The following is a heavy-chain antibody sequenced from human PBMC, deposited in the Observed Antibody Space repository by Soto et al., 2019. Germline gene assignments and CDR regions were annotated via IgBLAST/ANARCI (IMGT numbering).Heavy chain of an antibody. Sequence: SETLSLTCAFSGGSFDDFYWSWVRQSPGKGLEWVGEISHDGGTNYSPSLASRVSISVDTSKNQFSLHLRSVTAADTGLYYCARGQLVWYGDLTPYHRDMDVWGQGTTVTVS. CDR3: ARGQLVWYGDLTPYHRDMDV. J-gene: IGHJ6*02. CDR1: GGSFDDFY. CDR2: ISHDGGT. V-gene: IGHV4-34*01. D-gene: IGHD3-10*01.